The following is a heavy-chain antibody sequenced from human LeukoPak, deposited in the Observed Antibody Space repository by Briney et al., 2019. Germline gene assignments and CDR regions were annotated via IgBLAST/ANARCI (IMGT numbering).Heavy chain of an antibody. Sequence: ASVKVSCKASGYTFTSYYMHWVRQAPGQGLEWMGIINPSGGSTSYAQKFQGRVTMTRDMSTSTVYMELSSLRSEDTAVYYCARVWRFGELAPDYYMDVWGKGTTVTVSS. CDR3: ARVWRFGELAPDYYMDV. D-gene: IGHD3-10*01. CDR2: INPSGGST. J-gene: IGHJ6*03. CDR1: GYTFTSYY. V-gene: IGHV1-46*01.